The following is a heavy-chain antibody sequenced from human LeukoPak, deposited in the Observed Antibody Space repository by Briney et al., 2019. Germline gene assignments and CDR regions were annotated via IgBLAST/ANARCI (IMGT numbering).Heavy chain of an antibody. CDR2: ISYDGSNK. D-gene: IGHD3-16*02. CDR3: ALPMGYVWGSYRPSD. Sequence: GRSLRLSCAASGFTFSSYAMHWVRQAPGKGLKWVAVISYDGSNKYYADSVKGRFTISRDNSKNTLYLQMNSLRAEDTAVYYCALPMGYVWGSYRPSDWGQGTLVTVSS. J-gene: IGHJ4*02. V-gene: IGHV3-30-3*01. CDR1: GFTFSSYA.